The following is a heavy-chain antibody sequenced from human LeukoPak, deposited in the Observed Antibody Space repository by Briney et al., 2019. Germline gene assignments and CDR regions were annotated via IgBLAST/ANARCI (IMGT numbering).Heavy chain of an antibody. CDR3: ASQLGDARITLLGVVSPLDY. J-gene: IGHJ4*02. CDR2: IYPGDSDT. CDR1: GYSFTSYW. D-gene: IGHD3-3*01. V-gene: IGHV5-51*01. Sequence: GESLKISCKGSGYSFTSYWIGWVSQMPGKGLEWMGIIYPGDSDTRYSPSFQGQVTISADKSISTAYLQWSSLKASDTAMYYCASQLGDARITLLGVVSPLDYWGQGTLVTVSS.